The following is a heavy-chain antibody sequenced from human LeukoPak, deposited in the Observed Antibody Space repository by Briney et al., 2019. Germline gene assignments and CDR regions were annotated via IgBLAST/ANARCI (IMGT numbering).Heavy chain of an antibody. V-gene: IGHV4-59*08. Sequence: SETLSLTCAVYGGSFSSYYWSWIRQPPGKGLEWIGYIYYSGSTNYNPSLKSRVTISVDTSKNQFSLKLSSVTAADTAVYYCARQVGQWLVGYPYFDYWGQGTLVTVSS. CDR1: GGSFSSYY. J-gene: IGHJ4*02. CDR3: ARQVGQWLVGYPYFDY. CDR2: IYYSGST. D-gene: IGHD6-19*01.